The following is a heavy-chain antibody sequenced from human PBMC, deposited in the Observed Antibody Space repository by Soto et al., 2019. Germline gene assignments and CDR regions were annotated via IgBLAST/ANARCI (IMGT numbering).Heavy chain of an antibody. CDR3: AKDTNSRINSFDY. Sequence: PGGSLRLSCAACGFNFDDYAMHWVRQAPGKGLEWVSGISWNSGSIGYADSVKGRFNIYRDNAKNSLYLQMNSLRAEDTALYYCAKDTNSRINSFDYWGQGTLVTVSS. V-gene: IGHV3-9*01. CDR2: ISWNSGSI. D-gene: IGHD6-13*01. J-gene: IGHJ4*02. CDR1: GFNFDDYA.